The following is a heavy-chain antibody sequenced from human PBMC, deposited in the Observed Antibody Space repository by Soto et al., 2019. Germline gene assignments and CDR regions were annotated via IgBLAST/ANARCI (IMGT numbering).Heavy chain of an antibody. J-gene: IGHJ3*02. CDR1: GFTFDDYA. D-gene: IGHD3-10*01. CDR3: AKDRPVLLWFGELSEGAFDI. CDR2: ISWNSGSI. V-gene: IGHV3-9*01. Sequence: GGSLRLSCAASGFTFDDYAMHWVRQAPGKGLEWVSGISWNSGSIGYADSVKGRFTISRDNAKNSLYLQMNSLRAEDTALYYCAKDRPVLLWFGELSEGAFDIWGQGTMVTVSS.